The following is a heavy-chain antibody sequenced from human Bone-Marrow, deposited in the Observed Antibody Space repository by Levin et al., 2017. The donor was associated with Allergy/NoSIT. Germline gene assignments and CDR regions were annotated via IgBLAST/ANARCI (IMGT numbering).Heavy chain of an antibody. CDR2: IYYSGNT. CDR3: AKSDVWGYADC. Sequence: PSETLSLTCTVSGGSISSGASYWNWIRQQPGKGLEWIGYIYYSGNTYYNPSLKSRVSISVDTSKNQLSLKLNSVTAAETAIYYCAKSDVWGYADCWGQGTLVTVSS. D-gene: IGHD7-27*01. J-gene: IGHJ4*02. V-gene: IGHV4-31*03. CDR1: GGSISSGASY.